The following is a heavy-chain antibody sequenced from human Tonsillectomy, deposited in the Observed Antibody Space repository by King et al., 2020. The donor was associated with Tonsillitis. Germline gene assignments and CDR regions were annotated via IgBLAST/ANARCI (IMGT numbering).Heavy chain of an antibody. CDR1: GYTFTNYG. J-gene: IGHJ6*03. V-gene: IGHV1-18*01. Sequence: QLVQSGPEVKKPGASVKVSRKTSGYTFTNYGISWVRQAPGQGLEWMGWISPYNGNTIYAQKLQGRVTMTTDTSTRTAYMELRSLTSDDTAVFYCASVYCGGDCSDYYYHYMDVWGKGTTVTVSS. D-gene: IGHD2-21*02. CDR2: ISPYNGNT. CDR3: ASVYCGGDCSDYYYHYMDV.